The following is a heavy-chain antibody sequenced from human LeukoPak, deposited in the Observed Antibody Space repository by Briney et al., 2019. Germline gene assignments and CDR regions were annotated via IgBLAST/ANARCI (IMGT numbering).Heavy chain of an antibody. CDR3: AREGRIIWFGEFMGAFDI. D-gene: IGHD3-10*01. CDR1: GGSISSYY. Sequence: PSETLSLTCTVSGGSISSYYWSWIRQPAGKGLEWIGRIYTSGSTNYNPSLKSRVTMSADTSKNQFSLKLSSVTAADTAVYYCAREGRIIWFGEFMGAFDIWGQGTMVTVSS. J-gene: IGHJ3*02. V-gene: IGHV4-4*07. CDR2: IYTSGST.